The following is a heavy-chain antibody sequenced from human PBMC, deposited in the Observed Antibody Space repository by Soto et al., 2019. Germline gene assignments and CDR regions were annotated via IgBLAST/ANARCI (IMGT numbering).Heavy chain of an antibody. J-gene: IGHJ4*02. CDR1: GFSLSTSGVG. Sequence: QITLKESGPTLVKPTQTLTLTCTLSGFSLSTSGVGVGWIRQSPGKALEWLAVIYWDEVKHYSPSLERRLTITKDTSESEVVLTMTNMDPVDTATYYCARKGSGDYALDYWGQGIVVTVSS. V-gene: IGHV2-5*02. D-gene: IGHD4-17*01. CDR2: IYWDEVK. CDR3: ARKGSGDYALDY.